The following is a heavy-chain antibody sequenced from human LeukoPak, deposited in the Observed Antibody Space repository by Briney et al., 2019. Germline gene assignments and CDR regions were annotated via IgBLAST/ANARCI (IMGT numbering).Heavy chain of an antibody. CDR1: GFTFRNYM. J-gene: IGHJ4*02. Sequence: GGSLRLSCAASGFTFRNYMMTCVRQAPGKGLEWVANIKQDGNEKYYVDSVKGRFTISRDSAESSLYLQMNSLRAEDTAVYYCAIGLRGDHFDFWGQVTLVTVSS. CDR3: AIGLRGDHFDF. CDR2: IKQDGNEK. V-gene: IGHV3-7*05. D-gene: IGHD6-25*01.